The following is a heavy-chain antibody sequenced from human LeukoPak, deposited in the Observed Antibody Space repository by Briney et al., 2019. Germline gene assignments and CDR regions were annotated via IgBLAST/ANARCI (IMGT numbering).Heavy chain of an antibody. V-gene: IGHV3-7*01. CDR1: GFTFSSYW. J-gene: IGHJ4*02. Sequence: GGSLRLSCAASGFTFSSYWMSWVRQAPGKGLEWVANIKQDGSEKYYVDSVKGRFTISRDNAKNSLYLQMNSLRAEDTAVYYCARVPRGCYDTLVVPFDYWGQGTLVTVSS. D-gene: IGHD2-15*01. CDR2: IKQDGSEK. CDR3: ARVPRGCYDTLVVPFDY.